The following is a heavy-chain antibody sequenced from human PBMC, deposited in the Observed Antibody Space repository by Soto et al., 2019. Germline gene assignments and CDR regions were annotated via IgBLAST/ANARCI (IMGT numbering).Heavy chain of an antibody. D-gene: IGHD2-2*01. Sequence: SETLSLTCTVSGGSISSYYWSWIRQPPGKGLEWIGYIYYSGSTNYNPSLKSRVTISVDTSKNQFSLKLSSVTAADTAVYYCAREAVVVPAARYYYYYYYMDVWGKGTTVTVSS. J-gene: IGHJ6*03. CDR3: AREAVVVPAARYYYYYYYMDV. CDR1: GGSISSYY. CDR2: IYYSGST. V-gene: IGHV4-59*01.